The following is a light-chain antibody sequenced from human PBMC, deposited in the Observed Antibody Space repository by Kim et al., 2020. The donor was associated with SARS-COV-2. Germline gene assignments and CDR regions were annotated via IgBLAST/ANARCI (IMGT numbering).Light chain of an antibody. J-gene: IGKJ1*01. CDR1: QSISSW. CDR2: KAS. V-gene: IGKV1-5*03. Sequence: DIQMTQSPSTLSASVGDRVTITCRASQSISSWLAWYQQKPGKAPKLLIYKASNLETGVPSRFSGSGSGTEFTLTIISLQPDDFATYYCQHYNSYPWTFGQGTKVDIK. CDR3: QHYNSYPWT.